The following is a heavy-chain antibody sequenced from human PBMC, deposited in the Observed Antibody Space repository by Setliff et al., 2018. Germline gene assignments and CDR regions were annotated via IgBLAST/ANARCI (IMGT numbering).Heavy chain of an antibody. CDR2: IYYSGST. V-gene: IGHV4-59*11. J-gene: IGHJ6*03. CDR1: GGSIGSHY. D-gene: IGHD5-18*01. Sequence: SETLSLTCTVSGGSIGSHYWSWIRQPPGKGLEWIGYIYYSGSTNYNPSLKSRVTISVDTSKNQFSLKLSSVTAADTAVYYCARDNVDTAMGLSYYYYYYMDVWGKGTTVTVSS. CDR3: ARDNVDTAMGLSYYYYYYMDV.